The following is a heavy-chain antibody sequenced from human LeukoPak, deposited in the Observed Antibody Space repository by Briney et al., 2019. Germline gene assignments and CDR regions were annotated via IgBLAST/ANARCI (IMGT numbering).Heavy chain of an antibody. V-gene: IGHV3-66*01. CDR1: GFTVSSNY. CDR2: IYSGGST. D-gene: IGHD3-10*01. Sequence: GGSLRLSCAASGFTVSSNYMSWVRQAPGKGLEWVSVIYSGGSTYYADSAKGRFTISRDNSKNTLYLQMNSLRAEDTAVYYCARERYGSGSPNWFDPWGQGTLVTVSS. J-gene: IGHJ5*02. CDR3: ARERYGSGSPNWFDP.